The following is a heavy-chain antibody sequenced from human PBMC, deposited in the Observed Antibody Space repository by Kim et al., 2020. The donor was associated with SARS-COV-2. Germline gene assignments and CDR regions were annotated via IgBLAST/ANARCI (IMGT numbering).Heavy chain of an antibody. D-gene: IGHD3-16*01. J-gene: IGHJ3*02. V-gene: IGHV1-46*01. CDR1: GYPFTRYS. CDR3: ARRGLGFGPDVFDI. CDR2: VNPSGGST. Sequence: ASVKVSCKASGYPFTRYSMHWVRQAPGQGPEWMAIVNPSGGSTSYAPKFQGRVTVTTDTSTNTVYMDLSSLRSEDTAVYYCARRGLGFGPDVFDIWGQGTMVTVSS.